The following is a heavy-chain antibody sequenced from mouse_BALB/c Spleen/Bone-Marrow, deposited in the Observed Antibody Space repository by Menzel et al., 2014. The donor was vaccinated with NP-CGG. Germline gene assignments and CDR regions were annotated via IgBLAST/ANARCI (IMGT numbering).Heavy chain of an antibody. CDR2: IYPGDGDT. J-gene: IGHJ4*01. V-gene: IGHV1-87*01. CDR1: GYTFTSYW. Sequence: VKLVESGAELARPGASVKLSCKASGYTFTSYWMQWVKRRPGQGLEWIGAIYPGDGDTRFTQKFKGKATLTADKSSSTAYMQLSSLASEDSAVYYCARAKRYGEMDYWGQGTSVTVSS. CDR3: ARAKRYGEMDY. D-gene: IGHD2-14*01.